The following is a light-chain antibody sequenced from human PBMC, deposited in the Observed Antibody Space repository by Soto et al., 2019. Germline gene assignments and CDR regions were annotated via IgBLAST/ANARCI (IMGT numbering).Light chain of an antibody. CDR2: DVS. Sequence: QSVLTQPPSVSGSPGQSIIISCTGTSSDVGNYNYVSWYQHHPGNAPKLMICDVSDRPSGVSNRFSGSKSGNTASLTISGLQAEDEADYYCSSYTSGSTTWVFGTGTKVTVL. V-gene: IGLV2-14*03. J-gene: IGLJ1*01. CDR3: SSYTSGSTTWV. CDR1: SSDVGNYNY.